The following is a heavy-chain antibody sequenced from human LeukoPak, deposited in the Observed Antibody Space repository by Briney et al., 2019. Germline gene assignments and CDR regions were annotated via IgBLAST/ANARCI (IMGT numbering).Heavy chain of an antibody. D-gene: IGHD1-26*01. CDR2: ISGSGGST. CDR3: AKDANSGSYYGLFDY. J-gene: IGHJ4*02. CDR1: GFTFSSYA. V-gene: IGHV3-23*01. Sequence: GGSLRLSCAASGFTFSSYAMSWVRQAPGKGLEWVSAISGSGGSTYYTDSVKGRFTISRDNSKNTLYLQMNSLRAEDTAVYYCAKDANSGSYYGLFDYWGQGTLVTVSS.